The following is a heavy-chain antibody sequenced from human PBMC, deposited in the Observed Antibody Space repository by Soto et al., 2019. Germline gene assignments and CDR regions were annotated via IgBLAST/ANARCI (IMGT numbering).Heavy chain of an antibody. CDR2: IYNGGST. CDR3: ARAPVGLDTISYFDY. Sequence: PSETLSLTCTVSGSSMNNSSFYWGWIRQAPGKGLEWIGYIYNGGSTYYRPSLESRMHMSLDATRNHYSLRLTSVTAADTAVYFCARAPVGLDTISYFDYWGQGKLVTVSS. V-gene: IGHV4-30-4*08. D-gene: IGHD3-3*01. J-gene: IGHJ4*02. CDR1: GSSMNNSSFY.